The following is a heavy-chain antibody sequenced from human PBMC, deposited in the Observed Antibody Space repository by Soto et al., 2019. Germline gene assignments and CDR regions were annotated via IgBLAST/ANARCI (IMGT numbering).Heavy chain of an antibody. D-gene: IGHD3-22*01. Sequence: ASVKVSCKASGYTFTSYGISWVRQAPGQGLEWMGWISAYNGNTNYAQKLQGRVTMTTDTSTSTAYMELRSLRSDDTAVYYCARDRAYDSSGYFGSVFDYWGQGTLVTVSS. CDR3: ARDRAYDSSGYFGSVFDY. CDR1: GYTFTSYG. J-gene: IGHJ4*02. CDR2: ISAYNGNT. V-gene: IGHV1-18*01.